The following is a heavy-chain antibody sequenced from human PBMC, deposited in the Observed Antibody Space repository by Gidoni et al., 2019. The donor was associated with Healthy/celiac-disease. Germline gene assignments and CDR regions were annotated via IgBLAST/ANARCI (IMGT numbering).Heavy chain of an antibody. D-gene: IGHD1-1*01. V-gene: IGHV3-23*01. CDR3: AKFNWNGVRVYFDL. Sequence: EVQLLESGGGLVQPGGSLRHSCARSAFPSRTFAMGWVRPAPGTGLEGVSAISSSGSATSYADTVKGRFTISRHNFKITLYLQMNNLGVDDTAVYYCAKFNWNGVRVYFDLWGQGILVTVSS. CDR1: AFPSRTFA. J-gene: IGHJ4*02. CDR2: ISSSGSAT.